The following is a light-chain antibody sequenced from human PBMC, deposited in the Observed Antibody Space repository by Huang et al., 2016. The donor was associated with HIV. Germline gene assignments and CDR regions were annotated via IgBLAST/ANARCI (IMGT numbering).Light chain of an antibody. V-gene: IGKV3-15*01. Sequence: EVVMTQSPATLSVSPGERATLFCRASESVGSHLAWFQLKPGQAPRLLIYGASTRATGTPARFSGSGSGTVFTLTISSLQSEDSAVYFCQQYHIYWTFGQGTKVEFK. J-gene: IGKJ1*01. CDR2: GAS. CDR1: ESVGSH. CDR3: QQYHIYWT.